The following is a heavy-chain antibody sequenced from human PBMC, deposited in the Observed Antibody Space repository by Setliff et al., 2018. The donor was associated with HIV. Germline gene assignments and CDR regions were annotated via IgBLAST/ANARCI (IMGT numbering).Heavy chain of an antibody. CDR3: AREGRPSSGYYYPYYFDY. CDR1: GGSISSSSYY. Sequence: PSETLSLTCTVSGGSISSSSYYWDWIRQPPGKGLEWIGSIYYSGSTYYNPSLKSRVTISVDTSQNQFSLKLSSVTAADTAVYYCAREGRPSSGYYYPYYFDYWGQGTLVTVSS. CDR2: IYYSGST. V-gene: IGHV4-39*07. J-gene: IGHJ4*02. D-gene: IGHD3-22*01.